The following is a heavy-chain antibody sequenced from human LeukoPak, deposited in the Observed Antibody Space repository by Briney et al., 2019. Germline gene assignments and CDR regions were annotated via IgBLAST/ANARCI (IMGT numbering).Heavy chain of an antibody. Sequence: GGSLRLSCAVSGFTFSSYAMHWVRQAPGKGLQWVAVISYHGSSKYYADSVKGRFTISRDNSRNTLYLQMNSLRAEDTAVYYYAKEHVNMGSPSWFYPWGQGTLVTVSS. J-gene: IGHJ5*02. V-gene: IGHV3-30*04. CDR1: GFTFSSYA. D-gene: IGHD3-10*01. CDR3: AKEHVNMGSPSWFYP. CDR2: ISYHGSSK.